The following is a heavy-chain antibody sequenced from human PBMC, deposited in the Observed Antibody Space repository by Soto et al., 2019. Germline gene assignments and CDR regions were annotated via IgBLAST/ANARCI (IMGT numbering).Heavy chain of an antibody. D-gene: IGHD6-13*01. J-gene: IGHJ5*02. Sequence: QVQLQESGPGLVKPSQTLSLTCTVSGGSISSGGYYWSWIRQHPGKGLEWIGYIYYSGSTYYNPSLKSRVTISVDTSKNQFSLKLSSVTAADTAVYYCARVWQQLVLDWGYNWFDPWGQGTLVTVSS. CDR2: IYYSGST. CDR1: GGSISSGGYY. CDR3: ARVWQQLVLDWGYNWFDP. V-gene: IGHV4-31*03.